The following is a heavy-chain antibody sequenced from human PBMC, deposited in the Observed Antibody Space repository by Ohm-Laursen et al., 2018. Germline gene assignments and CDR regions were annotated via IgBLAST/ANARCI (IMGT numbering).Heavy chain of an antibody. D-gene: IGHD3-3*01. V-gene: IGHV3-21*01. CDR2: ISSSSSYI. CDR3: ARVSRFLEWPYQGWFDP. Sequence: SLRLSCAAFGFTFSTYAMNWVRQAPGKGLEWVSSISSSSSYIYYADSVKGRFTISRDNAKNSLYLQMNSLRAEDTAVYYCARVSRFLEWPYQGWFDPWGQGTLVTVSS. J-gene: IGHJ5*02. CDR1: GFTFSTYA.